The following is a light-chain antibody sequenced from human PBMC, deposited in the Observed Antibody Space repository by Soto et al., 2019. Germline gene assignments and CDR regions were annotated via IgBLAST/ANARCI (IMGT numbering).Light chain of an antibody. Sequence: EIVLTQSPGTLSLSPGERATLSCRASQSVDSTYLAWYQQKPGQAPRLLIYGASSRATGIPDRFSGSGSGTDFTLTISRLEPEDFAVYYCQQYGTSPFGQGTRLE. CDR1: QSVDSTY. J-gene: IGKJ5*01. CDR2: GAS. V-gene: IGKV3-20*01. CDR3: QQYGTSP.